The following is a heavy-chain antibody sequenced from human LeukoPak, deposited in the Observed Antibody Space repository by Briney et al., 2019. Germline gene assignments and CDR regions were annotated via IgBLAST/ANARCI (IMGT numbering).Heavy chain of an antibody. CDR3: ARARGYGDYLFDY. CDR2: IWYDGSNK. J-gene: IGHJ4*02. D-gene: IGHD4-17*01. CDR1: GFTFSSYG. V-gene: IGHV3-33*01. Sequence: PGRSLRLSCAASGFTFSSYGMPWVRQAPGKGLEWVAVIWYDGSNKYYADSVKGRFTISRDNSKNTLYLQMNSLRAEDTAVYYCARARGYGDYLFDYWGQGTLVTVSS.